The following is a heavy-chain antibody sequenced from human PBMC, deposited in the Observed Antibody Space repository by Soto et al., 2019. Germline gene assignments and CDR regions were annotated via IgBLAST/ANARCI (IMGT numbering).Heavy chain of an antibody. CDR1: NGSITDYY. V-gene: IGHV4-59*01. Sequence: HVQLQESGPGLVKPSETLSLTCSVSNGSITDYYWTWIRQPPGKGLEWIGYIHYSVTTHYSPSLKSRVTISVDTSKSQFSLKLSSVTAADTAVYYCARGILEAAASKPFDIWGHGTMVTVSP. CDR2: IHYSVTT. D-gene: IGHD6-13*01. J-gene: IGHJ3*02. CDR3: ARGILEAAASKPFDI.